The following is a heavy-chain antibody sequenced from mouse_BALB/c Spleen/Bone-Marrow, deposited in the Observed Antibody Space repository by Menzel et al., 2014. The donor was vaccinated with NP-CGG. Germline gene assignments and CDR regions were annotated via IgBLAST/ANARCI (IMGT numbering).Heavy chain of an antibody. CDR3: THGYDYYAMDY. V-gene: IGHV1-5*01. D-gene: IGHD2-2*01. CDR1: GYTFTSYW. CDR2: IYPGNSDT. J-gene: IGHJ4*01. Sequence: EVQLQESGTVLARPGASVKMYCKASGYTFTSYWMHWVKQRPGQGLEWIGAIYPGNSDTSYNQKFKGKAKLTTVTSTSTAYMELSSLTKEDSAVYYCTHGYDYYAMDYWGQGTSVTVSS.